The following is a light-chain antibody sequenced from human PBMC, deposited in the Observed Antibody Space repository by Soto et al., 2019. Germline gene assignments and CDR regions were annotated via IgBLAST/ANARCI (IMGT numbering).Light chain of an antibody. Sequence: QSALTQPASVSGSPGQSITISCTGTSNDVGGYNFVFWYQPHPTKAPKLIIYDVINRPSGVSNRFSGSKSGNMASLTISVLQAEDEADYYCTSYTSSFTFVFGTGTKLTVL. V-gene: IGLV2-14*03. CDR3: TSYTSSFTFV. J-gene: IGLJ1*01. CDR1: SNDVGGYNF. CDR2: DVI.